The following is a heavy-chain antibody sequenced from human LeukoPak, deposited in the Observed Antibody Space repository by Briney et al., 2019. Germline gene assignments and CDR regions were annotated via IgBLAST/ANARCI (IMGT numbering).Heavy chain of an antibody. V-gene: IGHV3-30*02. Sequence: GGSLRLSCAASGFTFSTYGMHWVRQAPGKGLEWVAFIRYDGSNEYYADSVKGRFTISRDNSKNTLYLQMNSLRAEDTAVYYCAKDGVYYGSGSYLNHFDYWGQGTLVTVSS. CDR3: AKDGVYYGSGSYLNHFDY. CDR1: GFTFSTYG. J-gene: IGHJ4*02. D-gene: IGHD3-10*01. CDR2: IRYDGSNE.